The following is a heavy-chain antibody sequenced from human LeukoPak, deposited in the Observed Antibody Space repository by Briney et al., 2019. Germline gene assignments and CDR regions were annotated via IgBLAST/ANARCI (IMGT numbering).Heavy chain of an antibody. CDR3: ANAGGYCSGGSCYSTGFDY. D-gene: IGHD2-15*01. V-gene: IGHV4-39*01. CDR1: GGSISSSSYY. J-gene: IGHJ4*02. Sequence: KASETLSLTCTVSGGSISSSSYYWGWIRQPPGKGLEWIGSIYYSGSTYYNPSLKSRVTISVDTSKNQFSLKLSSVTAADTAVYYCANAGGYCSGGSCYSTGFDYWGQGTLVTVSS. CDR2: IYYSGST.